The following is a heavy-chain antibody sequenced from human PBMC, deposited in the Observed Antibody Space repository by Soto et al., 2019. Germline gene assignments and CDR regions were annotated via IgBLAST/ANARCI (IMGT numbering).Heavy chain of an antibody. J-gene: IGHJ4*02. CDR3: ARSLDYYDSSGYSFRNFDY. D-gene: IGHD3-22*01. Sequence: PGGSLRLSCAASGLTFRSYSMNWVRQAPGKGLEWVSVIYSGGSTYYADSVKGRFTISRDNSKNTLYLQMNSLRAEDTAVYYCARSLDYYDSSGYSFRNFDYWGQGTLVTVSS. V-gene: IGHV3-66*01. CDR1: GLTFRSYS. CDR2: IYSGGST.